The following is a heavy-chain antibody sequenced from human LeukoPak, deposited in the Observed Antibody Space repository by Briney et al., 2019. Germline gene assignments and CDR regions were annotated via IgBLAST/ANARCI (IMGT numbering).Heavy chain of an antibody. D-gene: IGHD3-10*01. V-gene: IGHV3-30*03. CDR2: ISYDGSNK. CDR1: GFTFSSYG. CDR3: ARDANYYGSGSYAF. Sequence: GGSLRLSCAASGFTFSSYGMHWVRQAPGKGLEWVAVISYDGSNKYYADSVKGRFTISRDNSKNTLYLQMNSLRAEDTAVYYCARDANYYGSGSYAFWGQGTLVTVSS. J-gene: IGHJ4*02.